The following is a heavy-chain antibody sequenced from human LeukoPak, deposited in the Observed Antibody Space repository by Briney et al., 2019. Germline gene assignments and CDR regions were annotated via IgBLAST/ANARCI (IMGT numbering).Heavy chain of an antibody. CDR2: NNPSGGST. D-gene: IGHD1-1*01. CDR1: GYPFSNYA. J-gene: IGHJ3*02. V-gene: IGHV1-46*01. CDR3: ARTTTPRGPHAFDI. Sequence: ASVKVSCKASGYPFSNYAMNWVRQAPGQGLEWMGINNPSGGSTSYAQKFQGRVTMTRDTSTSTVYMELSSLRSEDTAVYYCARTTTPRGPHAFDIWGQGTMVTVSS.